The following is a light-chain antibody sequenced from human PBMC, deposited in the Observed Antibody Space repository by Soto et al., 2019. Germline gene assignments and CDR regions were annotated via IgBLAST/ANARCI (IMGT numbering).Light chain of an antibody. J-gene: IGKJ1*01. CDR1: QSVSSS. Sequence: EIVLTQSPGTLSLSPGERATLSCRASQSVSSSLAWYQQKPGQAPRLLIYGASSRATGIPDRFSGSGSGPDFPLTTSRLEPEDFAVYFWQHYGSSRTFGQGTKVEIK. CDR3: QHYGSSRT. V-gene: IGKV3-20*01. CDR2: GAS.